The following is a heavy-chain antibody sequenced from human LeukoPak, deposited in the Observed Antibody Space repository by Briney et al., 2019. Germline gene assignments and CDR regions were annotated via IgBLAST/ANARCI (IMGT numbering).Heavy chain of an antibody. CDR2: INHSGST. Sequence: PSETLSLTCAVYGGSFSGYYWSWIRQPPGKGLEWIGEINHSGSTNYNPSLKSRVTISVDTSKNQFSLKLSSVTAADTAVYYCARVDGALDFWSGYYRVDAFDIWGQGTMVTVSS. D-gene: IGHD3-3*01. CDR1: GGSFSGYY. V-gene: IGHV4-34*01. CDR3: ARVDGALDFWSGYYRVDAFDI. J-gene: IGHJ3*02.